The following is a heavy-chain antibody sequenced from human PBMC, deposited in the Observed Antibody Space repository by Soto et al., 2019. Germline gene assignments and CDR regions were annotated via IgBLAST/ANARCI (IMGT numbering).Heavy chain of an antibody. CDR3: ARDSTIRLLWFGETWFDP. D-gene: IGHD3-10*01. J-gene: IGHJ5*02. Sequence: GXSVKVSCNASGYTFTSYAMNWVRQAPGQGLEWMGWINTNTGNPTYAQGFTGRFVFSLDTSVSTAYLQICSLKAEDTAVYYCARDSTIRLLWFGETWFDPWGQGTLVTVSS. CDR1: GYTFTSYA. CDR2: INTNTGNP. V-gene: IGHV7-4-1*01.